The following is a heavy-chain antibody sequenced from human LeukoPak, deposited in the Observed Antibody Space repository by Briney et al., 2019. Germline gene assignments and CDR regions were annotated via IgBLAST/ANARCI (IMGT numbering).Heavy chain of an antibody. J-gene: IGHJ6*03. Sequence: SEALSLTCTVSGGSISSYYWSWIRQPPGKGLEWIGYIYCSGSTNYNPSLKSRVTISVDTSKNQFSLKLSSVTAADTAVYYCARGASGWSGYYHYYYYMDVWGKGTTVTVSS. V-gene: IGHV4-59*01. CDR1: GGSISSYY. D-gene: IGHD3-3*01. CDR3: ARGASGWSGYYHYYYYMDV. CDR2: IYCSGST.